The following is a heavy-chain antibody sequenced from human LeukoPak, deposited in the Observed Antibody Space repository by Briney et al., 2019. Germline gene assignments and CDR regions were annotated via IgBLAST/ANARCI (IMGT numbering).Heavy chain of an antibody. CDR1: GFTFSSYE. V-gene: IGHV3-48*03. CDR3: AKVRMITMIAYDAFDI. CDR2: ISESGSAI. D-gene: IGHD3-22*01. J-gene: IGHJ3*02. Sequence: GGSLRLSCAASGFTFSSYEMNWVRQAPGKGLEWVSYISESGSAIYYADSVKGRFTISRDNAKNSLYLQMNSLRAEDTAIYYCAKVRMITMIAYDAFDIWGQGSMVTVSS.